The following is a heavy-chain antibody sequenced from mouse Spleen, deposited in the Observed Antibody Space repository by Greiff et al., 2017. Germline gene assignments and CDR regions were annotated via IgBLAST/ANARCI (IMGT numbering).Heavy chain of an antibody. Sequence: QVQLQQSGPELVKPGASVKISCKASGYAFSSSWMNWVKQRPGKGLEWIGRIYPGDGDTNYNGKFKGKATLTADKSSSTAYMQLSSLTSEDSAVYFCARNDYEAYWGQGTLVTVSA. CDR1: GYAFSSSW. J-gene: IGHJ3*01. CDR3: ARNDYEAY. CDR2: IYPGDGDT. D-gene: IGHD2-4*01. V-gene: IGHV1-82*01.